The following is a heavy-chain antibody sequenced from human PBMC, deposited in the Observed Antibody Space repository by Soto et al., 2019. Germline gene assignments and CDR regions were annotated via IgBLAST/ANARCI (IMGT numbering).Heavy chain of an antibody. CDR1: GDSVTSNHFF. CDR3: ASRDPGTSVDY. V-gene: IGHV4-39*07. Sequence: SETLSLTCTVSGDSVTSNHFFWGWIRQPPGQGLEWIGEIYRTGSTNYNPSLKSRVTISLDKSENQFSLKVTSLTAADTAVYYCASRDPGTSVDYWGQGTLVTVSS. J-gene: IGHJ4*02. D-gene: IGHD1-7*01. CDR2: IYRTGST.